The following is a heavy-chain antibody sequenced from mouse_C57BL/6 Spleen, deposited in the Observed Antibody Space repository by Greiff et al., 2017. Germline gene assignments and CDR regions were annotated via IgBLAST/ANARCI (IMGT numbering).Heavy chain of an antibody. CDR3: ARFYYGYDLDFDY. J-gene: IGHJ2*01. CDR2: IHPNSGST. V-gene: IGHV1-64*01. D-gene: IGHD2-2*01. Sequence: QVQLQQPGAELVKPGASVKLSCKASGYTFTSYWMHWVKQRPGQGLEWIGMIHPNSGSTNYNEKFKSKATLTVDKSSSTAYMQLSSLTSEDSAVYYCARFYYGYDLDFDYWGQGTTLTVSA. CDR1: GYTFTSYW.